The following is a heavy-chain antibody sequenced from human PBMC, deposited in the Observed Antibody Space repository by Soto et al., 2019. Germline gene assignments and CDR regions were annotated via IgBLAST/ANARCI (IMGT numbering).Heavy chain of an antibody. CDR2: ISYDGSNK. D-gene: IGHD2-15*01. J-gene: IGHJ4*02. Sequence: QVQLVESGGGVVQPGRSLRLSCAASGFTFSSYGMHWVRQAPGKGLEWVAVISYDGSNKYYADSVKGRFTISRDNSKNTLYLHMNSLRAEDTAVYYCAKDRRVVVVVAATSGWDYWGQGTLVTVSS. CDR1: GFTFSSYG. CDR3: AKDRRVVVVVAATSGWDY. V-gene: IGHV3-30*18.